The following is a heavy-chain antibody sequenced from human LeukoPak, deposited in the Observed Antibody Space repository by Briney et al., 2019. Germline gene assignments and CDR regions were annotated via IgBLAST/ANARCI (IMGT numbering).Heavy chain of an antibody. D-gene: IGHD1-20*01. V-gene: IGHV3-33*01. CDR1: GFTFSSNG. Sequence: GGSLRLSCAASGFTFSSNGMPWVRQAPGKGLEWVAVIWYDGSNKYYADSVKGRFTISRDNSKNTLYLQMNSLRAEDTAVYYCARDSPVFDAFDIWGQGTMVTVSS. J-gene: IGHJ3*02. CDR2: IWYDGSNK. CDR3: ARDSPVFDAFDI.